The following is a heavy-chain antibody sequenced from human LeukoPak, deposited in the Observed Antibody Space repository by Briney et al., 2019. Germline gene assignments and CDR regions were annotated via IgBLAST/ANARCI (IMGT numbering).Heavy chain of an antibody. D-gene: IGHD5-18*01. CDR2: ISYDGSNK. J-gene: IGHJ4*02. CDR1: GFTFSSYG. V-gene: IGHV3-30*18. CDR3: AKDGYGQYYFDY. Sequence: GGSLRLSCAASGFTFSSYGMHWVRQAPGKGLEWVAVISYDGSNKYYADSGKGRFTISRDNSRSTLYLQMNSLRAEDTAVYYCAKDGYGQYYFDYWGQGTLVTVSS.